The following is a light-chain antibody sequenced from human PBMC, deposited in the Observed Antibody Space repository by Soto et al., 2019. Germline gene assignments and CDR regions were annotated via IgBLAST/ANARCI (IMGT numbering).Light chain of an antibody. CDR1: QDIASW. CDR3: QQANSFPQVT. J-gene: IGKJ4*01. Sequence: DIQMTQSPSSVSASVGDSVTITCRASQDIASWLAWFQQKPGKAPKLLIHATSSLQSGVPSRFSGSGSGTDFTLTISSLQPEDFATYYCQQANSFPQVTFGGGTKVEIK. CDR2: ATS. V-gene: IGKV1-12*01.